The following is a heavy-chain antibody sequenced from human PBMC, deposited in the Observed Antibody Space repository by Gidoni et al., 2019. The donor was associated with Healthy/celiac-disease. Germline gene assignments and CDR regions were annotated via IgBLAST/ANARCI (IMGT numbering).Heavy chain of an antibody. Sequence: QVQLQESGPGLVKTSETLYITCTVEGGSISSYYWSWIRQHPGKGLECIGYIYYSGSTTYNPSPKSRVTISLDTSKNQFSLKLSSVTAADTAVYYCARYSSSGDVIDYWGQGTLVTVSS. D-gene: IGHD6-13*01. CDR2: IYYSGST. CDR3: ARYSSSGDVIDY. V-gene: IGHV4-59*08. CDR1: GGSISSYY. J-gene: IGHJ4*02.